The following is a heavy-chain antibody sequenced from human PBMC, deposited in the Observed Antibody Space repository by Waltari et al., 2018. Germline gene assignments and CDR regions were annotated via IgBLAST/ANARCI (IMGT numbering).Heavy chain of an antibody. CDR1: GGSFSGYY. CDR3: AGEGYGIV. Sequence: QVQLQQWGAGLLKPSETLSLTCAVYGGSFSGYYWSWIRQPPGKGLEWIGEINHSGSTNYNPSLKSRVTISVDTSKNQFSLKLSAVTAAYTAVYYCAGEGYGIVWGQGTTVTVAS. V-gene: IGHV4-34*01. D-gene: IGHD5-12*01. CDR2: INHSGST. J-gene: IGHJ6*02.